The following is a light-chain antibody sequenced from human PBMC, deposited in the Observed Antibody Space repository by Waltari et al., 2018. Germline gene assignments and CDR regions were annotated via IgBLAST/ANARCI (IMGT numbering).Light chain of an antibody. J-gene: IGKJ5*01. V-gene: IGKV1-33*01. Sequence: DIQMTQSTSSLSASVGDRVTITCQASQDISNYLNWYQQKPGRAPKLLIHDASNLEPGVPSRFTGGGSGTDFTFTITSLQAEDIATYYCQQHDNLPITFGQGTRLETK. CDR3: QQHDNLPIT. CDR1: QDISNY. CDR2: DAS.